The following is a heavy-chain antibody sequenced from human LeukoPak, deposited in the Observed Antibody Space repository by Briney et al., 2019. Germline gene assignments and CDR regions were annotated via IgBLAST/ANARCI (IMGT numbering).Heavy chain of an antibody. CDR2: IRSKANSYAT. CDR3: TSNYDILTGLFNFDY. D-gene: IGHD3-9*01. CDR1: GFTLSGSA. V-gene: IGHV3-73*01. Sequence: GGSLRLSCAASGFTLSGSAMHWVRQASGKGLEWVGRIRSKANSYATAYAASVKGRFTISRDDSKNTAYLQMNSLKTEDTAVYYCTSNYDILTGLFNFDYWGQGTLVTVSS. J-gene: IGHJ4*02.